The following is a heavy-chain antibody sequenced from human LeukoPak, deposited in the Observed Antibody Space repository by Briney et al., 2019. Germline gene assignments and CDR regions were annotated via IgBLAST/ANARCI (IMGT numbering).Heavy chain of an antibody. D-gene: IGHD3-3*01. CDR3: ARQGARFLEWLPDEAAFDI. CDR2: ISHSGAT. V-gene: IGHV4-34*01. J-gene: IGHJ3*02. CDR1: GESFSYYF. Sequence: SETLSLTCAVYGESFSYYFWSWIRQPPGKGLEWIGEISHSGATNYNPTLKTPVTISVDPSKNQFSLKLSSVTAADTAVYYCARQGARFLEWLPDEAAFDIWGQGTMVTVSS.